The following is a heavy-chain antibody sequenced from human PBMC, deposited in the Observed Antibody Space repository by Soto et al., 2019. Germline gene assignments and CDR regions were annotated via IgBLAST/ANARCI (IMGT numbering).Heavy chain of an antibody. J-gene: IGHJ2*01. CDR2: ISGSGGST. CDR3: AKDLGYGDYEYWYFDL. CDR1: GFTFSSYA. V-gene: IGHV3-23*01. Sequence: GGSLRLSCAASGFTFSSYAMSWVRQAPGKGLEWVSAISGSGGSTYYADSVKGRFTISRDNSKNTLYLQMNSLRAEDTAVYYCAKDLGYGDYEYWYFDLWGRGTLVTVSS. D-gene: IGHD4-17*01.